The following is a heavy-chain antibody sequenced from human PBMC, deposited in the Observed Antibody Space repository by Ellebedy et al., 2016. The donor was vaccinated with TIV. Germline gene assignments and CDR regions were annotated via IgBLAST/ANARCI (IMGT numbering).Heavy chain of an antibody. J-gene: IGHJ4*02. CDR3: ARYRGLWGDFDY. V-gene: IGHV4-39*07. Sequence: MPSETLSLTCSVSGGSISSSSYHLGWIRQPPGKGLEWIGSIHYTGSTHYNPSLKSRVTISVDTSKNQFSLKLSSVTAADTAVYYCARYRGLWGDFDYWGQGTLVTVSS. CDR1: GGSISSSSYH. CDR2: IHYTGST. D-gene: IGHD7-27*01.